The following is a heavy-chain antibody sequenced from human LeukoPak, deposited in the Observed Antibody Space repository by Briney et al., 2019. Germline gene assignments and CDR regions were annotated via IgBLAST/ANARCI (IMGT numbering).Heavy chain of an antibody. D-gene: IGHD6-19*01. CDR3: VVTQKWLAFDY. CDR1: GGSISGFY. V-gene: IGHV4-59*08. J-gene: IGHJ4*02. CDR2: LYDSGGP. Sequence: PSETLSLTCSVSGGSISGFYWSWIRQPPGKGLEWIGYLYDSGGPTYNPSLKSRATISLDTSKNQFSLRLTSVTAADTAVYYCVVTQKWLAFDYWGQGIMVTVSS.